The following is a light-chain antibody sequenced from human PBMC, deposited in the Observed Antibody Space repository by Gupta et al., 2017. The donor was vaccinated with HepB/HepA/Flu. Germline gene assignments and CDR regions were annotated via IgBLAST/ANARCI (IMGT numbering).Light chain of an antibody. V-gene: IGKV3-11*01. CDR1: QSVGPY. Sequence: DNVLTQSPATLSLSPGERATLSCRATQSVGPYLAWYQHKPGQAPRLLIYDASNRAPGIPARFSGSGSGTDFTLTISSLEPEDFAVYYCQQRGNWPLFTFGHGTKVDIK. J-gene: IGKJ3*01. CDR2: DAS. CDR3: QQRGNWPLFT.